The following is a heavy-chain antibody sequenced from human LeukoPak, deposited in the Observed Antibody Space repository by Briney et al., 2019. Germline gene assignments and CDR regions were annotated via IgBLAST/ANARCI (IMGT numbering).Heavy chain of an antibody. J-gene: IGHJ4*02. CDR3: ARDPPAAGSTEFDF. V-gene: IGHV1-2*02. Sequence: ASVKVSCKASGFTFTDYYIHLVRQAPGQGLEWMGSIHTKSGGTKYAQKSQGRVTVTRDTSISAAYMELSRLTSDDTAVYYCARDPPAAGSTEFDFWGQGTLVTVSS. CDR1: GFTFTDYY. D-gene: IGHD6-13*01. CDR2: IHTKSGGT.